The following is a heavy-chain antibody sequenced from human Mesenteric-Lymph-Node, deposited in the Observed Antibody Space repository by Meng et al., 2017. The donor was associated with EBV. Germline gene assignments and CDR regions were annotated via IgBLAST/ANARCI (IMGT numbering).Heavy chain of an antibody. Sequence: QGQLQWSGPGLVKPSGTLSLTCAVSGGSIYESHWWSWVRQPPGKGLEWIGETYHSGSSNYSPSLKSRVSMSVDNSKNQFSLTLHSVTAADTAVYYCARGLGGSGKYHFDFWGPGILVTVSS. CDR1: GGSIYESHW. CDR3: ARGLGGSGKYHFDF. D-gene: IGHD3-10*01. V-gene: IGHV4-4*02. J-gene: IGHJ4*02. CDR2: TYHSGSS.